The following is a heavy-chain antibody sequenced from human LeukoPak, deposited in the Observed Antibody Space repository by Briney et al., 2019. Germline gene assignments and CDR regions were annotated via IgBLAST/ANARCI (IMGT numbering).Heavy chain of an antibody. D-gene: IGHD3/OR15-3a*01. CDR3: ARRTNFDY. J-gene: IGHJ4*02. CDR2: VHYSGST. CDR1: GGSISSSSYY. V-gene: IGHV4-39*01. Sequence: SETLSLTCTVSGGSISSSSYYWGWLRQPPGTGLEWIGSVHYSGSTYYNPSLKSRVTISADTSKNQFSLNLSSVTAADTAVYYCARRTNFDYWGQGTLVTVSS.